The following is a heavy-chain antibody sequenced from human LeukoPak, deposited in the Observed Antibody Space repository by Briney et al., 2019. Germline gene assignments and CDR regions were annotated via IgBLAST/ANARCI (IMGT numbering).Heavy chain of an antibody. D-gene: IGHD3-16*01. CDR3: ARTSTFRSFWFDP. CDR1: GLTVSSSY. CDR2: IYSGGGT. V-gene: IGHV3-53*01. Sequence: PGGSLRLSCAASGLTVSSSYMSWVRQAPGKGLEWVSVIYSGGGTYYADSVKGRFTISRDKSKNTLNLQMNSLRAEDTAVYYCARTSTFRSFWFDPWGQGTLVTVSS. J-gene: IGHJ5*02.